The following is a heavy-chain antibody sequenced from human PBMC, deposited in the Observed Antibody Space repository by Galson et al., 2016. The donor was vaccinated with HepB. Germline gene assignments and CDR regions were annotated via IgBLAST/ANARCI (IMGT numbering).Heavy chain of an antibody. CDR3: ARELTPEAFDI. CDR1: GGSMNSVGYS. V-gene: IGHV4-31*01. Sequence: TLSLTCTVSGGSMNSVGYSWSWLRKHPGKGLEWIGYILYTGTTHYTPSFKSLLTMSVDTSKNQFSLKLSSVTAADTAVYYCARELTPEAFDIWGQGTMVIVSS. J-gene: IGHJ3*02. CDR2: ILYTGTT. D-gene: IGHD4-23*01.